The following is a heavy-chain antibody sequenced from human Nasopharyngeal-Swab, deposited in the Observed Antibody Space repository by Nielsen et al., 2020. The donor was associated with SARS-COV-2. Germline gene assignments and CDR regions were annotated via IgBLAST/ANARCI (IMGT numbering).Heavy chain of an antibody. V-gene: IGHV3-74*01. CDR1: GFTFSTSW. D-gene: IGHD6-19*01. Sequence: GESLKISCAASGFTFSTSWMHWIRQAPGKGLVWVSRISPDGRSTTYADSVKGRFTISRDNAKNSLYLQMNSLRAEDTAVYYCARDGYSSGWYGGWFDPWGQGTLVTVSS. CDR3: ARDGYSSGWYGGWFDP. J-gene: IGHJ5*02. CDR2: ISPDGRST.